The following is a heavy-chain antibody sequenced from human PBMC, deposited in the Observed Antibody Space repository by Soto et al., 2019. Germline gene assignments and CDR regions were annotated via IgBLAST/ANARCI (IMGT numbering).Heavy chain of an antibody. CDR2: ISGSGGST. CDR3: ANYYDILTGYYPDSGMDG. D-gene: IGHD3-9*01. CDR1: GFTFSSYA. Sequence: EVQLLESGGGLVQPGGSLRLSCAASGFTFSSYAMSWVRQAPGKGLEWVSAISGSGGSTYYADSVKGRFTISRDNSKNALYLQMNSLRAEDTAVYYCANYYDILTGYYPDSGMDGWGQGTTVTVSS. V-gene: IGHV3-23*01. J-gene: IGHJ6*02.